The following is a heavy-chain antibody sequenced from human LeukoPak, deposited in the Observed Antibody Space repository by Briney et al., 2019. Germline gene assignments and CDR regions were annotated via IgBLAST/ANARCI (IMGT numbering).Heavy chain of an antibody. CDR2: IWYDGSNK. V-gene: IGHV3-33*03. CDR1: GFTFSSYG. Sequence: PGGSLRLSCAASGFTFSSYGMHWVRQAPGKGLEWVAVIWYDGSNKYYADSVKGRFTISRDNAKNSLYLQMNSLRAEDTALYYCAKADGDYWGQGTLVTVSS. CDR3: AKADGDY. J-gene: IGHJ4*02.